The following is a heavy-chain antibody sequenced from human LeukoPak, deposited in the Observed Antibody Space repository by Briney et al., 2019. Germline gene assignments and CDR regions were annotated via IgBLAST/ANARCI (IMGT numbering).Heavy chain of an antibody. J-gene: IGHJ4*02. Sequence: RASVKVSCKASGYTFTSYGISWVRQAPGQGLEWMGWISAYNGDTKYAQKLQGRVTMTTDTSTGKTYMELRSLRSDDTAVYYCARDISEYSSAWYVGGYWGQGTLVTVSS. V-gene: IGHV1-18*01. CDR1: GYTFTSYG. D-gene: IGHD6-19*01. CDR3: ARDISEYSSAWYVGGY. CDR2: ISAYNGDT.